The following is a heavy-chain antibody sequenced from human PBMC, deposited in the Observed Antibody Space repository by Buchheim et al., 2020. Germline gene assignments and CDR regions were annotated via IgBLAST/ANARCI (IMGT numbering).Heavy chain of an antibody. J-gene: IGHJ4*02. CDR1: GFTFSSYA. V-gene: IGHV3-30-3*01. CDR2: ISYDGSNK. Sequence: QVQLVGSGGGVVQPGRSLRLSCAASGFTFSSYAMHWVRQAPGKGLEWVAVISYDGSNKYYADSVKGRFTISRDNSKNTLYLQMNSLRAEDTAVYYCARGAGAVAGDELDYWGQGTL. D-gene: IGHD6-19*01. CDR3: ARGAGAVAGDELDY.